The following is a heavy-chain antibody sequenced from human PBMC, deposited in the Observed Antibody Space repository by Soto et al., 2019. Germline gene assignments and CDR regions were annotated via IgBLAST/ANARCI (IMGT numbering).Heavy chain of an antibody. V-gene: IGHV1-69*01. CDR1: GGTFSRHS. D-gene: IGHD3-10*01. CDR3: ARDLTSVRGS. CDR2: IIPIFDAT. J-gene: IGHJ4*02. Sequence: QVQMVQSGAEVKKPGSSARVSCKVSGGTFSRHSISWVRQAPGQGLEWMGGIIPIFDATQYAQKFQGRLTITADESTTTFNMHLSGLTPEDTAIYYCARDLTSVRGSWGQGPLVTVS.